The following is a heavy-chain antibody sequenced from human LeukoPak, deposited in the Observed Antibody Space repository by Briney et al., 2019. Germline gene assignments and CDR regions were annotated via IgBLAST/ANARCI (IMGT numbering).Heavy chain of an antibody. J-gene: IGHJ6*03. D-gene: IGHD3-22*01. Sequence: PSETLSLTCTVSGASISSYYWSWIRQSPGKGLEWIGYLYYSGNTNYNPSLKSRVTISVDTSKNQFSLKLSSVTAADTAVYYCGRGGDYYDSSGYLLRYYYYYMDVWGRGTTVTVSS. CDR1: GASISSYY. CDR2: LYYSGNT. V-gene: IGHV4-59*01. CDR3: GRGGDYYDSSGYLLRYYYYYMDV.